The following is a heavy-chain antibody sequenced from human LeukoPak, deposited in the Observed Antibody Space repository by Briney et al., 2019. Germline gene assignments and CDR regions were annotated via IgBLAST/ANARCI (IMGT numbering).Heavy chain of an antibody. D-gene: IGHD3-3*01. V-gene: IGHV3-20*03. J-gene: IGHJ3*02. Sequence: WIRQPPGKGLEWVSGINWNGGSTGYADSVKGRFTISRDNAKNSLYLQMNSLRAEDTALYYCARIRFLEWGAFDIWGQGTMVTVSS. CDR3: ARIRFLEWGAFDI. CDR2: INWNGGST.